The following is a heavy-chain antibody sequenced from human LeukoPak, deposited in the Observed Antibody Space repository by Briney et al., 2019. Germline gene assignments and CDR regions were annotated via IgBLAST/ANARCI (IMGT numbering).Heavy chain of an antibody. V-gene: IGHV4-39*01. CDR1: GGSISSSSYY. Sequence: SETLSHTCTVSGGSISSSSYYGGWIRQPPGKGLEWIGSIYYSGSTYYNPSLKSRVTISVDTSKNQFSLKLSSVTAADTAVYYCARSHPDYYDSSGYLFDYWGQGTLVTVSS. CDR2: IYYSGST. J-gene: IGHJ4*02. CDR3: ARSHPDYYDSSGYLFDY. D-gene: IGHD3-22*01.